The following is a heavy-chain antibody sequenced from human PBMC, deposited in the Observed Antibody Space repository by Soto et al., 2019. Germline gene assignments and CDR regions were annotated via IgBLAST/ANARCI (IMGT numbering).Heavy chain of an antibody. CDR3: ARDGERIVVVPAAMLDY. D-gene: IGHD2-2*01. V-gene: IGHV3-21*01. CDR2: ISSSSSYI. CDR1: GFTFSSYS. J-gene: IGHJ4*02. Sequence: EVQLVESGGGLVKPGGSLRLSCAASGFTFSSYSMNWVRQAPGKGLEWVSSISSSSSYIYYADSVKGRFTISRDNAKNSLLLQKNRLRGEETAVYYCARDGERIVVVPAAMLDYWGQGTLVTVSS.